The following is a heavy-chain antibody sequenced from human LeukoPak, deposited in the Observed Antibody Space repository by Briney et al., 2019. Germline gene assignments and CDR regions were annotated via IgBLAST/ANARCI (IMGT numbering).Heavy chain of an antibody. D-gene: IGHD6-19*01. CDR3: ARVSSGWLTYYYHYGVDV. Sequence: GGSLRLSCAASGFTFSNSAMSWVRQAPGKGLGWVSIIGTSSGSTFYADSVKGRFTISRDNSENTLYLQMNSLRVEDTAVYFCARVSSGWLTYYYHYGVDVWGQGTTVIVSS. CDR2: IGTSSGST. CDR1: GFTFSNSA. V-gene: IGHV3-23*01. J-gene: IGHJ6*02.